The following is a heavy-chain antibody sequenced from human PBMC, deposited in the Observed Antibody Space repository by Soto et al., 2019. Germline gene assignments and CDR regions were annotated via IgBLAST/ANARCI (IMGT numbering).Heavy chain of an antibody. V-gene: IGHV1-3*01. CDR1: GYTFTSYA. J-gene: IGHJ6*03. CDR2: INAGNGNT. D-gene: IGHD2-15*01. Sequence: VSVKVSCKASGYTFTSYAMHWVRQAPGQRLEWMGWINAGNGNTKYSQKFQGRVTITRDTSASTAYMELSSLRSEDTAVYYCARDDCSGGSSYYYYYYMDVWGKGTTVTVSS. CDR3: ARDDCSGGSSYYYYYYMDV.